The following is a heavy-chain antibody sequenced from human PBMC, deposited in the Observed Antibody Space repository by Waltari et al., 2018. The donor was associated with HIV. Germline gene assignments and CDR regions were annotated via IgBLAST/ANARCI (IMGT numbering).Heavy chain of an antibody. V-gene: IGHV1-18*01. Sequence: QVQLAQSGAEVKKPGASVKVSCKISGYTFTKYGITWVRQAPGQGLEWMGWINTNNGKTNYAQKVQDRVTMTTETSTSTVYMDLRSLRSDDTAVYYCARDGADLYSSAHYCYCGLDVWGQGTTVTVSS. J-gene: IGHJ6*02. CDR1: GYTFTKYG. D-gene: IGHD6-25*01. CDR3: ARDGADLYSSAHYCYCGLDV. CDR2: INTNNGKT.